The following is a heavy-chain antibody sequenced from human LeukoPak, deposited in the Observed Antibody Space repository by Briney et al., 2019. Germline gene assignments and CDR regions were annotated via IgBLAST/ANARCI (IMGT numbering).Heavy chain of an antibody. J-gene: IGHJ3*02. CDR3: AGGPSRTPYGDYAFDI. Sequence: PSETLSLTCAVYGGSFSGYYWSWIRQPPGKGLEWIGEINHGGSTNYNPSLKSRVTISVDTSKNQFSLKLSSVTAADTAVYYCAGGPSRTPYGDYAFDIWGQGTMVTVSS. D-gene: IGHD4-17*01. CDR1: GGSFSGYY. CDR2: INHGGST. V-gene: IGHV4-34*01.